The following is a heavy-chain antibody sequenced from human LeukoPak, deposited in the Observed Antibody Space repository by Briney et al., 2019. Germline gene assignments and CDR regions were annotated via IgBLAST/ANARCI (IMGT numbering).Heavy chain of an antibody. Sequence: GGSLRLFCAASGFTFSSYAMSWVRQAPGKGLEWVSAISGLGGSTYYADSVKGRFTISRDDSKNTLYLQMNSLRAEDTAVYYCAKAVLTAYYYYYGMDVWGQGTTVTVSS. V-gene: IGHV3-23*01. D-gene: IGHD3-9*01. J-gene: IGHJ6*02. CDR2: ISGLGGST. CDR1: GFTFSSYA. CDR3: AKAVLTAYYYYYGMDV.